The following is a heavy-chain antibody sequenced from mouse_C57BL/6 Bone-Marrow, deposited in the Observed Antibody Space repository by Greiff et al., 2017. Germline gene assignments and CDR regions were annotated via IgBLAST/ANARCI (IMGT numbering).Heavy chain of an antibody. CDR3: ARAPIYYDYDGPFAY. CDR2: ISYDGSN. J-gene: IGHJ3*01. V-gene: IGHV3-6*01. Sequence: ASGPGLVKPSQSLSLTCSVTGYSITSGYYWTWIRQFPGNKLAWMGYISYDGSNNYNPSLKNRISITRDTSKNQFFLKLNSVTTEDTATYYCARAPIYYDYDGPFAYWGQETLVTVSA. D-gene: IGHD2-4*01. CDR1: GYSITSGYY.